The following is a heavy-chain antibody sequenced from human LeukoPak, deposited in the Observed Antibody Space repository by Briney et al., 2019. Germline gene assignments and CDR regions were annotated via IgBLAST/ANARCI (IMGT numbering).Heavy chain of an antibody. CDR2: ISGSGGST. CDR1: GFTFSSYA. D-gene: IGHD3-22*01. J-gene: IGHJ4*02. CDR3: AKGGGDYYDSSGYYYYYFDY. V-gene: IGHV3-23*01. Sequence: GGSLRLSCAASGFTFSSYAMSWVRQAPGKGLEWFSAISGSGGSTYYADSVKGRFTISRDNSKNTLYLQMNSLRAEDTAVYYCAKGGGDYYDSSGYYYYYFDYWGQGTLVTVSS.